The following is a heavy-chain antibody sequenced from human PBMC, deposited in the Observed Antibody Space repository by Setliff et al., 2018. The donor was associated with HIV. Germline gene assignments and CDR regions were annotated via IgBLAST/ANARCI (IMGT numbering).Heavy chain of an antibody. CDR1: GFTFSSYW. J-gene: IGHJ4*02. D-gene: IGHD2-2*01. V-gene: IGHV3-30*03. CDR2: ISYDGSYK. CDR3: ARRAYCSSTTCFDN. Sequence: SLRLSCAASGFTFSSYWMGWVRQAPGKGLEWVAVISYDGSYKYYADSVKGRFTISRDNSKNTLYVQMNSLRADDTAVYYCARRAYCSSTTCFDNWGQGTLVTVS.